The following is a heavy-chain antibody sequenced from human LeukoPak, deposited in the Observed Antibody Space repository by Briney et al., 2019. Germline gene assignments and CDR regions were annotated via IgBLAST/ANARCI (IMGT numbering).Heavy chain of an antibody. V-gene: IGHV4-39*01. J-gene: IGHJ4*02. D-gene: IGHD4-11*01. CDR1: GGSITSGRYY. CDR3: ATNTSNTAFDY. Sequence: SKTLSLTCAVSGGSITSGRYYWGWIRQPPGKGLEWIGSVYYSGSTSYNPSLKSRVTITVDTSNNQFSLRLSSVTAADTAVYYCATNTSNTAFDYWGPGTLVTVSS. CDR2: VYYSGST.